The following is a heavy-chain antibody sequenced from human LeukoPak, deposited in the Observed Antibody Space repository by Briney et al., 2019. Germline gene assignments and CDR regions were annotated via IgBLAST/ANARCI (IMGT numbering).Heavy chain of an antibody. CDR3: ARDSGTWRPLDY. CDR2: IDDTGRT. CDR1: GGSFRTYQ. J-gene: IGHJ4*02. V-gene: IGHV4-34*01. Sequence: SETLSLTCAVYGGSFRTYQWTWVRQPPGEGLEWIGEIDDTGRTRYNPSLNSRAAISKDTPKNQFSLNLTSVTAADTAVYYCARDSGTWRPLDYWGQGILVTVSS. D-gene: IGHD5-12*01.